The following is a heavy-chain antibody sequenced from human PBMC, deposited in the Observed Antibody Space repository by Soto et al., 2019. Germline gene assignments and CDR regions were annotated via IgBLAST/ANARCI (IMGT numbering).Heavy chain of an antibody. CDR2: ISYDGSNK. V-gene: IGHV3-30*18. CDR1: GFTFSNFG. Sequence: GGSLRLSCAASGFTFSNFGIHWVRQAPGKGLEWVAIISYDGSNKHYADSVKGRFTISRDNSKNTLYLQMNSLRAEDTAVYYCAKVPPYYYGRSPRYYFDCWGQGTLVTVSS. CDR3: AKVPPYYYGRSPRYYFDC. J-gene: IGHJ4*02. D-gene: IGHD3-22*01.